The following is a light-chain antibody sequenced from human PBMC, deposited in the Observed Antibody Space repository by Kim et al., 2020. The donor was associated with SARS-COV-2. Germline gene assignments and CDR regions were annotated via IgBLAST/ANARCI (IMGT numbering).Light chain of an antibody. J-gene: IGKJ1*01. V-gene: IGKV3-20*01. Sequence: PGERATRSCRASQSISSTYLAWYQQKPGQAPRLLIYAASSRATGIPDRFSGRGSGTDFTLTISRLEPEDFAMYYCQQYRSSLWAFGQGTKVDIK. CDR2: AAS. CDR3: QQYRSSLWA. CDR1: QSISSTY.